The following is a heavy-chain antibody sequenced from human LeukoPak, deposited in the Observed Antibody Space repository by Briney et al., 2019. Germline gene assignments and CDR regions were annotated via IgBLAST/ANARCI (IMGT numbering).Heavy chain of an antibody. V-gene: IGHV4-39*01. CDR2: IYYSGST. J-gene: IGHJ5*02. CDR3: ASRGYCSSTSCYEYWFNP. D-gene: IGHD2-2*01. CDR1: GGSIRSSSYY. Sequence: SETLSLTCTDSGGSIRSSSYYWGWIRQAPGKGLEWIGIIYYSGSTYYNPSLKSRLTISVDTSKNQFSLKLSSVTATDTAVYYCASRGYCSSTSCYEYWFNPWGQGTLVTVSS.